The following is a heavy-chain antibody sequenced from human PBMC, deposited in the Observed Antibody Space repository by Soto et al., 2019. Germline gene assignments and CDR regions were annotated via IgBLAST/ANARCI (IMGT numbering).Heavy chain of an antibody. V-gene: IGHV4-39*01. CDR3: ARPLNVGTAMGHNWFDP. D-gene: IGHD5-18*01. Sequence: SETLSLTCTVSGDSIGSGSSYWGWIRQTPGKGLEWIASIYYTGSTYYNPSLKSRVTISVDTSKNQFSLRLSSVTAADTAVFYCARPLNVGTAMGHNWFDPWGEGTLVTVSS. CDR1: GDSIGSGSSY. CDR2: IYYTGST. J-gene: IGHJ5*02.